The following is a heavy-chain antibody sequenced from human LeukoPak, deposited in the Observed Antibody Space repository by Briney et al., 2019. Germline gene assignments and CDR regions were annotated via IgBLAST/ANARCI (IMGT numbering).Heavy chain of an antibody. Sequence: PGGSLRLSCAASGFTFSSYEMNWVRQAPGKGLEWVSYISSSSSTIYYADSVKGRFTISRDNAKYSLYLQMNSLRAEDTAVYYCARGFAEYFQHWGQGTLVTVSS. CDR2: ISSSSSTI. CDR1: GFTFSSYE. CDR3: ARGFAEYFQH. V-gene: IGHV3-48*03. J-gene: IGHJ1*01.